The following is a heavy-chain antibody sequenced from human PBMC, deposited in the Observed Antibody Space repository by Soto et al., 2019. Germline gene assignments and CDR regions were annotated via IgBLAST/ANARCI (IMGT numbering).Heavy chain of an antibody. CDR3: ARDRPAAIPLYGMDV. Sequence: ASVQVSCKASGGTFSSYAISWVREAPGQGLEWIGGIIPIFGTANYAQKFQGRVTITADESTSTAYMELSSLRSEDTAVYYCARDRPAAIPLYGMDVWGQGTTVTVSS. J-gene: IGHJ6*02. V-gene: IGHV1-69*13. D-gene: IGHD2-2*02. CDR2: IIPIFGTA. CDR1: GGTFSSYA.